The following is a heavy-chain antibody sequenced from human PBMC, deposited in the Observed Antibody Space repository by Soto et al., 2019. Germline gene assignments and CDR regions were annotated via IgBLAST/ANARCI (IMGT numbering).Heavy chain of an antibody. Sequence: ASETLSLTCAVYGGSFSGYYWSWIRQPPGKGLEWIGEINHSGSTNYNPSLKSRVTISVDTSKNQFSLKLSPVTAADTAVYYCARAGSVGITIFGVVITTDYYYYGMDVWGQGTTVTVSS. CDR3: ARAGSVGITIFGVVITTDYYYYGMDV. V-gene: IGHV4-34*01. J-gene: IGHJ6*02. CDR1: GGSFSGYY. D-gene: IGHD3-3*01. CDR2: INHSGST.